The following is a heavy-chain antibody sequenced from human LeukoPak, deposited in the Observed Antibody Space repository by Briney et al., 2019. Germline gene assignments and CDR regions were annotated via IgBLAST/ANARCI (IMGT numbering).Heavy chain of an antibody. CDR2: ISYDGSNK. CDR1: GFTFSSYG. D-gene: IGHD3-22*01. CDR3: AKDCMRSGYYSYFDY. Sequence: GGSLRLSCAASGFTFSSYGMHWVRQAPGKGLEWVAVISYDGSNKYYADSVKGRFTISRDNSKNTLYLQMNSLRAEDTAVYYCAKDCMRSGYYSYFDYWGQGTLVTVSS. J-gene: IGHJ4*02. V-gene: IGHV3-30*18.